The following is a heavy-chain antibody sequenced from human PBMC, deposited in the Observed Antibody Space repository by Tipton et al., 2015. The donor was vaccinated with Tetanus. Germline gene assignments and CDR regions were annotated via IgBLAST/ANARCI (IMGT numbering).Heavy chain of an antibody. CDR3: ARVSRRNFYFDY. Sequence: TLSLTCAVSGGSSSSFYWSWIRQPPGKGLEWIGEINQRGGISYNPSLTRRVSIAVDTSRNQFSLNRTSVTVADSAVYFCARVSRRNFYFDYWGPGAQVTVSS. CDR2: INQRGGI. CDR1: GGSSSSFY. J-gene: IGHJ4*02. D-gene: IGHD2/OR15-2a*01. V-gene: IGHV4-34*09.